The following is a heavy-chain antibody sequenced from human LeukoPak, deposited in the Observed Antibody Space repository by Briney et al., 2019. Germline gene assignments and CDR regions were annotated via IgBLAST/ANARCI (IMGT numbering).Heavy chain of an antibody. CDR2: IYHSGST. D-gene: IGHD5-18*01. Sequence: SQTLSLTCTVSGGSISSGSYYWSWIRQPPGKGLEWIGYIYHSGSTYYNPSLKSRVTISVDRSKNQFSLKLSSVTAADTAVYYCARYSYGRRGDYWGQGTLVTVSS. CDR1: GGSISSGSYY. J-gene: IGHJ4*02. V-gene: IGHV4-30-2*01. CDR3: ARYSYGRRGDY.